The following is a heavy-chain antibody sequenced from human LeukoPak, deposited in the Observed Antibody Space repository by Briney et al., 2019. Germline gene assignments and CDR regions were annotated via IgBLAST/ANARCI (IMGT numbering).Heavy chain of an antibody. Sequence: GGSLRLSCAASGFTFNNYAMSWVRQAPGKGLEWVATISSSGGYIYYADSVKGRFTISRDTVQNSLFLQLNSLRVEDTAVYNCARLRDTVTSASDYWGQGTLVTVSS. J-gene: IGHJ4*02. CDR2: ISSSGGYI. CDR1: GFTFNNYA. V-gene: IGHV3-21*01. D-gene: IGHD5-18*01. CDR3: ARLRDTVTSASDY.